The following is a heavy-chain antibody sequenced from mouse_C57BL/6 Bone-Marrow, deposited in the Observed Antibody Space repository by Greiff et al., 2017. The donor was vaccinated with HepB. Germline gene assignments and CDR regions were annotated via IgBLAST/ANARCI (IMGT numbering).Heavy chain of an antibody. CDR2: IHPNSGST. CDR1: GYTFTSYW. J-gene: IGHJ2*01. V-gene: IGHV1-64*01. CDR3: AREGYGPFFDY. Sequence: QVQLKQPGAELVKPGASVKLSCKASGYTFTSYWMHWVKQRPGQGLEWIGMIHPNSGSTNYNEKFKSKATLTVDKSSSTAYMQLSSLTSEDSAVYYCAREGYGPFFDYWGQGTTLTVSS. D-gene: IGHD1-1*02.